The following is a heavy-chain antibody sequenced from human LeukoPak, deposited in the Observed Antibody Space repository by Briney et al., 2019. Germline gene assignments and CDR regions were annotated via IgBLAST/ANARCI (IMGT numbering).Heavy chain of an antibody. V-gene: IGHV7-4-1*02. CDR1: GYTFTTYG. D-gene: IGHD1-26*01. Sequence: EASVKVSCKASGYTFTTYGLNWVRQAPGQGLEWVGWIRTNTGNPTYAQGFTGRFVFSLDTSVSTAYLQISSLKAEDTAVYYCARDVVGATLGGWFDPWGQGTLVTVSS. J-gene: IGHJ5*02. CDR3: ARDVVGATLGGWFDP. CDR2: IRTNTGNP.